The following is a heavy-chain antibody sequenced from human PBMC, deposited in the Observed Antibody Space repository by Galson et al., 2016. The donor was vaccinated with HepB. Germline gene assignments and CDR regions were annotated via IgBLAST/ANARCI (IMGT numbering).Heavy chain of an antibody. CDR2: IFPGDSDT. J-gene: IGHJ4*02. CDR3: ARPPYYDFWSGFGR. CDR1: GYSFTSYW. Sequence: QSGAEVKKPGESLKISCKASGYSFTSYWIGWVRQMPGKGLEWMGIIFPGDSDTKYSPSFGGLVTISVDRSINTAYLQWSSLRASDTAIYYCARPPYYDFWSGFGRWGLGTLVTVSS. V-gene: IGHV5-51*03. D-gene: IGHD3-3*01.